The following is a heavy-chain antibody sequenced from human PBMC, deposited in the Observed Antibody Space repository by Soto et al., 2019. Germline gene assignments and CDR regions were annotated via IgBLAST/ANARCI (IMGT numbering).Heavy chain of an antibody. V-gene: IGHV4-34*01. CDR1: GESLNYFY. Sequence: VHLQQWGAGLLKPSETLSLTCAVYGESLNYFYWSWIRQAPGKGLEWIGEFYAGGTINYNPSLKSRVTIFATTSSNQFSLRLTSVTAAHTAIYYCARGKWADRFANWGQGTLVTVSS. J-gene: IGHJ5*02. CDR2: FYAGGTI. CDR3: ARGKWADRFAN. D-gene: IGHD1-26*01.